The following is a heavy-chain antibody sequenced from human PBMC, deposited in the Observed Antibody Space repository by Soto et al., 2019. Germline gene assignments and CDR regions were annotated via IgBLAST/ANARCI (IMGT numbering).Heavy chain of an antibody. CDR3: ARVMRCSSTSCDHYYYYYGMDV. CDR1: GYTFTSYA. Sequence: QVQLVQSGAEVKKPGASVKVSCKASGYTFTSYAMHWVRQAPGQRLEWMGWINAGNGNTKYSQKFQGRVTITRDTSASTAYMELSSLRSEDTAVYYCARVMRCSSTSCDHYYYYYGMDVWGQGTTVTVSS. V-gene: IGHV1-3*01. D-gene: IGHD2-2*01. J-gene: IGHJ6*02. CDR2: INAGNGNT.